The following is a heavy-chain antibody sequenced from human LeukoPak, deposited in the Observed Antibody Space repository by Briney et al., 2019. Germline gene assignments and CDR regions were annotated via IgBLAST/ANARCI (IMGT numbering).Heavy chain of an antibody. Sequence: PSETLSLTCTVSGGSVSSGSYYWGWIRQPPGKGLEWIGYIYYSGSTNYNPSLKSRVTISVDTSKNQFSLKLSSVTAADTAVYYCASMPDYYDSSGYIALWGQGTLVTVSS. CDR3: ASMPDYYDSSGYIAL. CDR2: IYYSGST. J-gene: IGHJ4*02. D-gene: IGHD3-22*01. CDR1: GGSVSSGSYY. V-gene: IGHV4-61*01.